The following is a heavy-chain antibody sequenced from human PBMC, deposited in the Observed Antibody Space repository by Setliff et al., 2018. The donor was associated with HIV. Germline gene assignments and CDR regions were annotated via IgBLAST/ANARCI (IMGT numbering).Heavy chain of an antibody. CDR2: ITSNTDYI. CDR3: ARFRRSGYNYVEGTALAY. D-gene: IGHD3-22*01. V-gene: IGHV3-21*01. Sequence: GGSLRLSCAASGFTFSYYSMNWVRQAPGKGLEWVSSITSNTDYISYADSVKGRFTISRDNTKNSLYLQMNSLRAEDTAVYYCARFRRSGYNYVEGTALAYWGQGTLVTVSS. CDR1: GFTFSYYS. J-gene: IGHJ4*02.